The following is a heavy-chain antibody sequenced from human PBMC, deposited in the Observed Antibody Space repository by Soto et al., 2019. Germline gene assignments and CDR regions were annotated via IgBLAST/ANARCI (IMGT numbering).Heavy chain of an antibody. D-gene: IGHD3-10*01. CDR2: IIPMYGPA. CDR1: GGTFSSYA. V-gene: IGHV1-69*01. Sequence: QVPLVQSGAEVKKPGSSVTVSCKASGGTFSSYAIHWVRQAPGQGLEWMGGIIPMYGPAKYAQSFQGRVTITADESTTTVYMELTSLTSQETAVYYCARVTSMVRGVIDNGFDPWGHGTLVTVSS. CDR3: ARVTSMVRGVIDNGFDP. J-gene: IGHJ5*02.